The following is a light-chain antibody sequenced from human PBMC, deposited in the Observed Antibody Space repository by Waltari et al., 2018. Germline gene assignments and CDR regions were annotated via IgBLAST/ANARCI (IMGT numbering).Light chain of an antibody. V-gene: IGLV2-14*03. CDR3: SSYTSGSTLGV. CDR1: SSDIGGYNY. Sequence: QSALTQPASVSGSPGQSITISCTGTSSDIGGYNYVFWYQQHPGKAPKLMIYDVSNRPSGVSNRFSGSKSGNTASLTISGLQAEDEADYYCSSYTSGSTLGVFGGGTKLTVL. CDR2: DVS. J-gene: IGLJ2*01.